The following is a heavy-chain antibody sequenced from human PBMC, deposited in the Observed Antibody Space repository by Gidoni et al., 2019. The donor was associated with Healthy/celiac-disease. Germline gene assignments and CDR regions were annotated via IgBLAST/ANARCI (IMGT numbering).Heavy chain of an antibody. CDR2: INHSGST. J-gene: IGHJ4*02. CDR3: ARLYDYVWSFDY. V-gene: IGHV4-30-2*01. D-gene: IGHD3-16*01. CDR1: GGPISSGGYS. Sequence: QLQLQESGSGLVKPSQTLSLTCAVSGGPISSGGYSWSWIRQPPGKGLEWIGYINHSGSTYYNPSRKSRVTISVDRAKNQFSLKLSSVTAADTAVYYCARLYDYVWSFDYWGQGTLVTVSS.